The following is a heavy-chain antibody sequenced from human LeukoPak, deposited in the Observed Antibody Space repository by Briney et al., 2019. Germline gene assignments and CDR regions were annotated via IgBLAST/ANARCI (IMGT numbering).Heavy chain of an antibody. CDR2: IYYSGST. CDR1: GGSISSYY. CDR3: ARHEEKRGGFGELFKRYYYYYGNDV. J-gene: IGHJ6*02. V-gene: IGHV4-59*08. Sequence: SETLSLTCTVSGGSISSYYWSWIRQPPGKGLEWIGYIYYSGSTNYNPSLKSRVTISVDTSKNQFSLKLSSVTAADTAVYYCARHEEKRGGFGELFKRYYYYYGNDVWGQGTTVTVSS. D-gene: IGHD3-10*01.